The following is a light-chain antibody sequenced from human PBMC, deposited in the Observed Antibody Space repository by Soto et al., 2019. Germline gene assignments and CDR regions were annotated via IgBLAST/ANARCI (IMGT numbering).Light chain of an antibody. V-gene: IGKV1-39*01. J-gene: IGKJ5*01. CDR2: AAS. CDR1: QNISNF. Sequence: DIQMTQSPSSLSASLGDRVTITCRASQNISNFLNWYQQKPGRASKLLMHAASTLQSGVPSRFSGSASGTDFSLTISSLQPEDFAAYYCQQSYSTPVTFGHGTRLDIK. CDR3: QQSYSTPVT.